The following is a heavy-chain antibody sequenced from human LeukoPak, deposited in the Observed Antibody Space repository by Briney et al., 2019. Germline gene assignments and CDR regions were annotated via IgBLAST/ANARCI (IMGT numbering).Heavy chain of an antibody. Sequence: PGGSLRLSCAASGFTFSSYGMHWVRQAPGKGLEWVAVISYDGSNKYYADSVKGRFTISRDNSKNTLYLQMNSLRAEDTAVYYCAKALVRIVGATTGYWGQGTLVTVSS. CDR2: ISYDGSNK. V-gene: IGHV3-30*18. J-gene: IGHJ4*02. CDR3: AKALVRIVGATTGY. D-gene: IGHD1-26*01. CDR1: GFTFSSYG.